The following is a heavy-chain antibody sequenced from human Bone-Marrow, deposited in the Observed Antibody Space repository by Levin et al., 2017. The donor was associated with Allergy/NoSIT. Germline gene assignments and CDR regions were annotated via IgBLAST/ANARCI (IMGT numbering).Heavy chain of an antibody. J-gene: IGHJ5*02. CDR2: ISGSGGSS. CDR3: AKGKIAAAGKNWFDP. V-gene: IGHV3-23*01. D-gene: IGHD6-13*01. CDR1: GFTFSTYA. Sequence: GGSLRLSCAASGFTFSTYAMNWVRQAPGKGLEWVSAISGSGGSSYYADSVKGRFSISRDNSKNTLYLQMNSLSVEDTALYYCAKGKIAAAGKNWFDPWGQGTLVTVSS.